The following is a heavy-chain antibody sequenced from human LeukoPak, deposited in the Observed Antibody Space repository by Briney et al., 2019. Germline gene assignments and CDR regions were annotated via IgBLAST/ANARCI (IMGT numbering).Heavy chain of an antibody. CDR1: GYTFTGYY. V-gene: IGHV1-2*02. CDR3: ARAPSLVFQDSSWYIY. D-gene: IGHD6-13*01. J-gene: IGHJ4*02. CDR2: INPNSGGT. Sequence: ASVKVSCKASGYTFTGYYMHWVRQAPGQGLERVGWINPNSGGTNYAQKFQGRVTMTRDTSISTAYMELSRLRSDDTAVYYCARAPSLVFQDSSWYIYWGQGTLVTVSS.